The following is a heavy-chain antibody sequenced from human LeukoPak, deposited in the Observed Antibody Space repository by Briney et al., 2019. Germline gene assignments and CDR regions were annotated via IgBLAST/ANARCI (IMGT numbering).Heavy chain of an antibody. D-gene: IGHD3-22*01. CDR1: GFTVDGNY. Sequence: GGSLRLSCAASGFTVDGNYLSWVRQAPGKGLEWVSTIYTGGNTYYAASVKGRFTISRDFSKNTVFLHMNSLRAEDTAMYYCARGDDSGYYDYFDYWGQGALVTVSS. CDR3: ARGDDSGYYDYFDY. J-gene: IGHJ4*02. V-gene: IGHV3-53*01. CDR2: IYTGGNT.